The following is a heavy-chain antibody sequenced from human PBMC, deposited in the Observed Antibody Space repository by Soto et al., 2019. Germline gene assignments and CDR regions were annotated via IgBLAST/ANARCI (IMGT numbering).Heavy chain of an antibody. CDR1: GFTFSSYA. Sequence: LRLSCAASGFTFSSYAMHWVRQAPGKGLEWVAVISYDGSNKYYADSVKGRFTISRDNSKNTLYLQMNSLRAEDTAVYYCAREGSSGYYYFDYWGQGTLVTVSS. CDR2: ISYDGSNK. CDR3: AREGSSGYYYFDY. D-gene: IGHD3-22*01. J-gene: IGHJ4*02. V-gene: IGHV3-30-3*01.